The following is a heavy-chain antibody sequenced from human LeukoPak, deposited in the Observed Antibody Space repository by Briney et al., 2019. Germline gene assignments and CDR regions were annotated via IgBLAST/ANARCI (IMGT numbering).Heavy chain of an antibody. J-gene: IGHJ5*02. CDR2: IYYSGST. D-gene: IGHD5-12*01. Sequence: PSETLSLTCTVSGGSISRYYWSWIRQPPGKGLEWIGYIYYSGSTNYNPSLKSRVTISVDTSKNQLSLRLYSVTPADTAVYYCARGEVAPNWFDPWGQGILVTVSP. CDR1: GGSISRYY. CDR3: ARGEVAPNWFDP. V-gene: IGHV4-59*01.